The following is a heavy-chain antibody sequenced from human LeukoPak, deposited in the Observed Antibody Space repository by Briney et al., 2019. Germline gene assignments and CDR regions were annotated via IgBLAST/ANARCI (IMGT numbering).Heavy chain of an antibody. D-gene: IGHD3-22*01. J-gene: IGHJ4*02. Sequence: GGSLRLSCAASGFTFSNAWMSWVRQAPGKGLEWVGRIKSRTDGGTTDYAAPVKGRFTISRDDSKNTLYLQMNSLRAEDTALYYCARGGVSMIVPIFWGQGTLVTVSS. CDR3: ARGGVSMIVPIF. V-gene: IGHV3-15*01. CDR2: IKSRTDGGTT. CDR1: GFTFSNAW.